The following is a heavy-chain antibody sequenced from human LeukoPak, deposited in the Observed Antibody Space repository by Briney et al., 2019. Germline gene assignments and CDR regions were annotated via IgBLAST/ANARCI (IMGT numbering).Heavy chain of an antibody. CDR2: INHSGST. Sequence: PSETLSLTCAVYGGSFSGYYWSWIRQPPGKGLEWIGEINHSGSTNYNPSLKSRVTISVDTSKNQFSLKLSSVTAADTAVYYCARDRGDYGFDYWGQGTLVTVSS. CDR1: GGSFSGYY. J-gene: IGHJ4*02. CDR3: ARDRGDYGFDY. D-gene: IGHD4-17*01. V-gene: IGHV4-34*01.